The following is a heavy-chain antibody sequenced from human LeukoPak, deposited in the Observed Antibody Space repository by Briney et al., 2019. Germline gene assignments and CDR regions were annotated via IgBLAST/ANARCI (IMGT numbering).Heavy chain of an antibody. D-gene: IGHD3-3*01. CDR3: ARGGRGYYPLDY. J-gene: IGHJ4*02. Sequence: PGGSLRLSCAASGFTFSSYGMHWVRQAPGKGLEWVAVIWYVGSNKYYADSVKGRFTISRDNSKNTLYLQMNSLRAEDTAVYYCARGGRGYYPLDYWGQGTLVTVSS. CDR2: IWYVGSNK. CDR1: GFTFSSYG. V-gene: IGHV3-33*01.